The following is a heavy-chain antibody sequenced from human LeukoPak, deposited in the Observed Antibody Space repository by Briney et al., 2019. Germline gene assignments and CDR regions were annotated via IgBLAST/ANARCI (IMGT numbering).Heavy chain of an antibody. J-gene: IGHJ4*02. V-gene: IGHV3-53*05. Sequence: PGGSLRLSCAASGFTVSSSYMSWVRQAPGKGLEWVSTMYSGGSTYYGDSVKGRFTISRDNSKSTMYLEINSLRTEDTAVYHCARWDSKAPIIVGLFDNWGQGTLVTVS. D-gene: IGHD2-15*01. CDR2: MYSGGST. CDR3: ARWDSKAPIIVGLFDN. CDR1: GFTVSSSY.